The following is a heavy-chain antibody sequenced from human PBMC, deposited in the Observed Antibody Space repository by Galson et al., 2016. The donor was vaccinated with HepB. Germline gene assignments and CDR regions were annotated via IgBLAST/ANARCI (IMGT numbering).Heavy chain of an antibody. J-gene: IGHJ4*02. D-gene: IGHD3-10*01. CDR1: GGSISSTSYY. V-gene: IGHV4-39*01. CDR2: IYFSGST. CDR3: ARQGDGEGAGLDY. Sequence: SETLSLTCTVSGGSISSTSYYWGWIRQPPGKGLEWIGSIYFSGSTYFTPSLKSRVTISVDTPKNQFSLKLSSVTATDTAVYYCARQGDGEGAGLDYWGQGTLVTVSS.